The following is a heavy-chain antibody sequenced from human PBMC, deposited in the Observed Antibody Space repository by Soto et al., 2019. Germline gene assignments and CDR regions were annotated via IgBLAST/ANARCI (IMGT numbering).Heavy chain of an antibody. CDR2: ISWNSGDI. CDR1: GFSFDDYG. D-gene: IGHD2-2*03. CDR3: AKDNHLDRDDPFEY. Sequence: EVQLVESGGGSVQPGRSLRLSCAASGFSFDDYGMHWVRQGPGKGLEWVSGISWNSGDIYYADSVKGRFTSSRDNAKSSLYLQMNSLSTENTALYNCAKDNHLDRDDPFEYSGQGTLVPVSS. J-gene: IGHJ4*02. V-gene: IGHV3-9*01.